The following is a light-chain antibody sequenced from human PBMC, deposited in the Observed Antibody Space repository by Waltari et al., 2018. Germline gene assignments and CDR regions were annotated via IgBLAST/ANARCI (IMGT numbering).Light chain of an antibody. CDR1: QRISSN. CDR2: AAS. J-gene: IGKJ2*01. V-gene: IGKV3-15*01. Sequence: EIVMTQSPATLSWSPGERATLSCRASQRISSNLAWYQQNPGQAPRLLIYAASTRATGIPARFSGSGSGTEFTLTISSLQPEDFAIYYCQQYNSWPFAFGQGTKLEVK. CDR3: QQYNSWPFA.